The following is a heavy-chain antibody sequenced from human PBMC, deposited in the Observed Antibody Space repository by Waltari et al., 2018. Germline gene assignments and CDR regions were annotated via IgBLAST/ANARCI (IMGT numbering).Heavy chain of an antibody. Sequence: EVQLVESGGGLVQPGGSLRLSCAVAGFPFSSSWMHWCRQTPGEGLVWLSRTNTDGSFTNYADSVEGRFTMSRDNAKDTVYLQMNSLRAEDTAIYYCVRGSLNPGFDYWGQGTLVTVSS. CDR3: VRGSLNPGFDY. CDR1: GFPFSSSW. V-gene: IGHV3-74*01. J-gene: IGHJ4*02. CDR2: TNTDGSFT.